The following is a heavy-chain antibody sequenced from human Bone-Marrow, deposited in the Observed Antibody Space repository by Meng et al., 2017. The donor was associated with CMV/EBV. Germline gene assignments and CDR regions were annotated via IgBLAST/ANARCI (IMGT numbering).Heavy chain of an antibody. D-gene: IGHD6-6*01. CDR2: INHSGST. CDR1: GGSFSGYY. V-gene: IGHV4-34*01. J-gene: IGHJ5*02. CDR3: ARDRGRGYSSSSSPNWFDP. Sequence: GSLRLSCAVNGGSFSGYYWRWIRQPPGKGLEWIGEINHSGSTNYNPSLKSRVTISVDTSKNQFSLKLSSVTAADTAVYYCARDRGRGYSSSSSPNWFDPWGQGTLVTVSS.